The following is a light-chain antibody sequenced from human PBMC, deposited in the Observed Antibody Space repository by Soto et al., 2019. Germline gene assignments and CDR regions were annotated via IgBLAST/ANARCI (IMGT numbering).Light chain of an antibody. J-gene: IGLJ3*02. CDR3: MSFTATNTWV. CDR2: EVS. Sequence: QSALTQPASVSGSPGQSIAISCTGTSSDVGPYNYVSWYQQHPCKAPILIIYEVSNRPSGVSDRFSGSKSGNTASLTISGLETEDEADYYCMSFTATNTWVFGGGTKVTVL. CDR1: SSDVGPYNY. V-gene: IGLV2-14*01.